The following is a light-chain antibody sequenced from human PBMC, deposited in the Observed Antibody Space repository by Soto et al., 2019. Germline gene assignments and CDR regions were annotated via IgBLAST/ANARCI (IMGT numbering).Light chain of an antibody. CDR1: NSNIGAGYD. Sequence: QPVLTQPPSVSGAPGQRVTISCTGSNSNIGAGYDVHWYKHLPGTAPKLLISGNTNRPSGVSDRFSGSKSGTSASLAITGLQTEDEADYYCQSYDSRLSVVFGTGTKLTVL. CDR3: QSYDSRLSVV. CDR2: GNT. V-gene: IGLV1-40*01. J-gene: IGLJ1*01.